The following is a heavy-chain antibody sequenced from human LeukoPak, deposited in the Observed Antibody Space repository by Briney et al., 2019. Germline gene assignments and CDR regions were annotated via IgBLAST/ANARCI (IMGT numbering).Heavy chain of an antibody. CDR1: GFTFSAYW. J-gene: IGHJ3*02. D-gene: IGHD2-15*01. V-gene: IGHV3-7*03. CDR3: ARRGESGGGGWSAFDI. CDR2: IKQEGNEK. Sequence: GGSLRLSCAASGFTFSAYWMTWVRQAPGKGLEWVANIKQEGNEKYYVDSVKGRFTISRDNTKNSLYLQMNSLRGEDMAVYYCARRGESGGGGWSAFDIWGQGTMVTVSS.